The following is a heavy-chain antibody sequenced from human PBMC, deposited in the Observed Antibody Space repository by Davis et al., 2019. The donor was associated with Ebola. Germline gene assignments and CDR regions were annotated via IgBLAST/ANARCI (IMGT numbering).Heavy chain of an antibody. D-gene: IGHD3-3*01. CDR2: ISGSGGST. V-gene: IGHV3-23*01. Sequence: GGSLRLSCAASEFTFSGYAMSWVRQAPGKGLEWVSAISGSGGSTYYAGSVKGRFTISRDNSRNTLYLQMNSLGAEDTAVYYCAKAPVRFLEWFTTDYWGKGTLVTVSS. CDR1: EFTFSGYA. CDR3: AKAPVRFLEWFTTDY. J-gene: IGHJ4*02.